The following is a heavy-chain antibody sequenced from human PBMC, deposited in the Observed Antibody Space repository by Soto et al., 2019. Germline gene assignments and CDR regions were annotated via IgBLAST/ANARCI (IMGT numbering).Heavy chain of an antibody. CDR3: ARVASPTYGMDV. CDR2: IIPIFGTA. J-gene: IGHJ6*02. CDR1: GGTFSSYA. V-gene: IGHV1-69*13. Sequence: SVKVSCKASGGTFSSYATSWVRQAPGQGLEWMGGIIPIFGTANYAQKFQGRVTITADESTSTAYMELSSLRSEDTAVYYCARVASPTYGMDVWGQGTTVTVSS.